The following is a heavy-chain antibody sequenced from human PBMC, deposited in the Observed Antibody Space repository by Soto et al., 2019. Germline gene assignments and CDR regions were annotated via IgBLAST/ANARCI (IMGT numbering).Heavy chain of an antibody. V-gene: IGHV1-2*02. J-gene: IGHJ4*02. CDR2: INPKSGGP. Sequence: QVQLVQSGAKVKKPGDSVKVSCKTSGYTFTDYYMHWVRQAPGQGFEWVGGINPKSGGPKYVPKFQGRVTVTRDTSTSTAYMELNRLTSDDTAVYYCASEDCRNTNCLKGFDYWGQGTLVTVSS. CDR1: GYTFTDYY. CDR3: ASEDCRNTNCLKGFDY. D-gene: IGHD2-15*01.